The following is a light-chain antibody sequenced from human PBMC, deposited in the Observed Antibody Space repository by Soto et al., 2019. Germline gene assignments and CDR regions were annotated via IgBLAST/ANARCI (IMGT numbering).Light chain of an antibody. Sequence: DIQMTQSPSSLSASVGDRVTITCRASQSISYYLNWYQQKQGRAPRLLIYSTSTLQSGVPSKFSGSASGTDFTLTISSLQPEDFATYYCQQSYSIPWTFGQGTKVEIK. CDR3: QQSYSIPWT. J-gene: IGKJ1*01. V-gene: IGKV1-39*01. CDR1: QSISYY. CDR2: STS.